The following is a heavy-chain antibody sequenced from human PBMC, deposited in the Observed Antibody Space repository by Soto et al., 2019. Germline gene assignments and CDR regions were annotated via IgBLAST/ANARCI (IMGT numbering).Heavy chain of an antibody. CDR3: ARGRYFHWPQVNWFDS. D-gene: IGHD3-9*01. V-gene: IGHV3-11*01. CDR1: GFTLSDFY. Sequence: LRLSCAASGFTLSDFYMSWIRQAPGKGLEWISYISSSGSTKYYADSVKGRFTMSRDNAKNSLYLQMNSLRAEDTAVYYCARGRYFHWPQVNWFDSWGQGTLVTVSS. J-gene: IGHJ5*01. CDR2: ISSSGSTK.